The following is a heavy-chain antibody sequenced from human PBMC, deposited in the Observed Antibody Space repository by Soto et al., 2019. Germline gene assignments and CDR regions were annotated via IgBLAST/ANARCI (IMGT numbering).Heavy chain of an antibody. D-gene: IGHD6-13*01. Sequence: EVRLVQSGAEVKKPGESLKISCKGSGYSFTSYWIGWVRQMPGKGLEWMGIIYPGDSDTRYSPSFQGQVTISADNSITTASLHYNSLNVSEPVMFYCASTSAAGKYYYVLDVWGQGTTVTVSS. CDR1: GYSFTSYW. V-gene: IGHV5-51*01. CDR2: IYPGDSDT. J-gene: IGHJ6*02. CDR3: ASTSAAGKYYYVLDV.